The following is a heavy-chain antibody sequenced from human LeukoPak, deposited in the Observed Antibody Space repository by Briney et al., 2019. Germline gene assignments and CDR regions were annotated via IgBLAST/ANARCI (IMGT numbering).Heavy chain of an antibody. CDR2: ISAYNGNT. CDR1: GYTFTGYY. Sequence: ASVKVSCKASGYTFTGYYMHWVRQAPGQGLEWMGWISAYNGNTNYAQKLQGRVTMTTDTSTSTAYMELRSLRSDDTAVYYCARVWYNWNQYFDYWGQGTLVTVSS. CDR3: ARVWYNWNQYFDY. V-gene: IGHV1-18*04. J-gene: IGHJ4*02. D-gene: IGHD1-20*01.